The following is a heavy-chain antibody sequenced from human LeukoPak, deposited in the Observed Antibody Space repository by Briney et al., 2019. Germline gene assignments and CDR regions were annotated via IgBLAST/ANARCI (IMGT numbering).Heavy chain of an antibody. CDR2: INPNTGGT. V-gene: IGHV1-2*06. J-gene: IGHJ6*02. Sequence: GASVKVSCKASGYDFTDYYMHWVRQAPGQGLEWMGRINPNTGGTDHAQNFQGRVTMTRDTSISTAYMELSRLRSDDTAVYYCARDRELRFLQWLLYGMDVWGQGTTVTVSS. CDR1: GYDFTDYY. CDR3: ARDRELRFLQWLLYGMDV. D-gene: IGHD3-3*01.